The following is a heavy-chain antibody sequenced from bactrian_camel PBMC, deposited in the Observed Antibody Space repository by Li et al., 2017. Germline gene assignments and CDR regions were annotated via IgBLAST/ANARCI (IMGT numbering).Heavy chain of an antibody. D-gene: IGHD1*01. J-gene: IGHJ4*01. CDR3: AASRFLLSGDVFTDVKYNY. Sequence: HVQLVESGGGSVQAGGSLRLSCKATGYNFIRYCMGWFRQAPGKEREAVAGIWIGSGTEHYSDSVKGRFTISRDNAQNTVYLQMNSLKPEDTGMYYCAASRFLLSGDVFTDVKYNYWGQGTQVTVS. V-gene: IGHV3S1*01. CDR2: IWIGSGTE. CDR1: GYNFIRYC.